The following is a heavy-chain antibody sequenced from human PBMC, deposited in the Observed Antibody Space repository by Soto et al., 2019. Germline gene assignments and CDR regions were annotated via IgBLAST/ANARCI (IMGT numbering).Heavy chain of an antibody. Sequence: SETLSLTCTVSGGSISSYYWSWIRQPPGKGLEWIGYIYYSGSTNYNPSLKSRVTISVDTSKNQFSLKLSSVTAADTAAYYCARDAFGGYGNFDYWGQGTLVTVSS. CDR1: GGSISSYY. V-gene: IGHV4-59*01. J-gene: IGHJ4*02. CDR2: IYYSGST. CDR3: ARDAFGGYGNFDY. D-gene: IGHD3-16*01.